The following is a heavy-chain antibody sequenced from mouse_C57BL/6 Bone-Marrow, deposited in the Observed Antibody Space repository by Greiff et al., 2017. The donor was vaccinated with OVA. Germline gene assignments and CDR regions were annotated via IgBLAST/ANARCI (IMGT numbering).Heavy chain of an antibody. CDR2: IDPSDSYT. CDR3: ARERGPGAMDY. J-gene: IGHJ4*01. V-gene: IGHV1-50*01. D-gene: IGHD3-3*01. CDR1: GYNFTSYW. Sequence: VQLQQPGAELVKPGASVKLSCKASGYNFTSYWMQWVKQRPGQGLEWIGEIDPSDSYTNYNQKFKGKATLTVDTSSSTAYMQLSSLTSEDSAVYYCARERGPGAMDYWGQGTSVTVSS.